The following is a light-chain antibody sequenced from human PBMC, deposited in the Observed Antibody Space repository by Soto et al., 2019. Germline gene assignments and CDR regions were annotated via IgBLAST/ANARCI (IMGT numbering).Light chain of an antibody. V-gene: IGLV1-47*01. CDR1: SSNIGSKF. Sequence: SVLTQPPSASGTPGQRVTIPCSGSSSNIGSKFVYWYQQLPGTAPKLLIYRDNQRPSGVPDRFSGSKSGTSASLEISGLRSEDEADYYCAAWDVSLSAVFGGGTQLTVL. CDR3: AAWDVSLSAV. J-gene: IGLJ3*02. CDR2: RDN.